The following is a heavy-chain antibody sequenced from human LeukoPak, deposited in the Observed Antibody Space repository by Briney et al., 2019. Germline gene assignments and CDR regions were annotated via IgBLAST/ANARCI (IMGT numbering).Heavy chain of an antibody. D-gene: IGHD3-10*01. CDR2: ISWNSGSI. Sequence: GGSLRLSCAASGFTFDDYAMHWVRQAPGKGLEWVSGISWNSGSIGYADSVKGRFTISRDNSKNTLYLQMNSLRAEDTAVYYCARASGSYWNFDYWGQGTLVTVSS. CDR1: GFTFDDYA. J-gene: IGHJ4*02. CDR3: ARASGSYWNFDY. V-gene: IGHV3-9*01.